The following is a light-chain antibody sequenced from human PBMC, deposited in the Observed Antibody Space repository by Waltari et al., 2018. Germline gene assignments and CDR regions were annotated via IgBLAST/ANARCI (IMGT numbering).Light chain of an antibody. CDR2: DVS. J-gene: IGLJ3*02. CDR3: SSQSSDNVVL. V-gene: IGLV2-14*03. CDR1: SSDVGSYSS. Sequence: QSALTQPASVSGSPGQSITIPCTGISSDVGSYSSVPWYQDHPGQGPKVIIYDVSDRPSGVSARFSGSKSGNTASLTISGLQAEDEADYYCSSQSSDNVVLFGGGTKVTVL.